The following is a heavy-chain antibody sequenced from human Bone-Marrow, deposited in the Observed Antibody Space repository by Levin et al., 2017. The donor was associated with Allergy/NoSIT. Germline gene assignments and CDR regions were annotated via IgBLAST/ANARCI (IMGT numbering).Heavy chain of an antibody. Sequence: GGSLRLSCQAYGYNFNNYWIGWVRQMPGKGLEWMGIVYAGDSDGRYSPSFQGHVTMSADKSISTAFLQWSSLKASDTATYYCARQNISSGYDYWCQGTPVTVSS. CDR3: ARQNISSGYDY. J-gene: IGHJ4*02. D-gene: IGHD5-12*01. CDR2: VYAGDSDG. V-gene: IGHV5-51*01. CDR1: GYNFNNYW.